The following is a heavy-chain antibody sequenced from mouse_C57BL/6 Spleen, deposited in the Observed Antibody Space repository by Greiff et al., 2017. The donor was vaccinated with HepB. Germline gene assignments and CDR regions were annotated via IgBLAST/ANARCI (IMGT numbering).Heavy chain of an antibody. D-gene: IGHD2-5*01. CDR2: IYPGGGYT. CDR1: GYTFTNYW. CDR3: ARRYSNYGAWFAY. V-gene: IGHV1-63*01. J-gene: IGHJ3*01. Sequence: VQLQESGAELVRPGTSVKMSCKASGYTFTNYWIGWAKQRPGHGLEWIGDIYPGGGYTNYNEKFKGKATLTADKSSSTAYMQFSSLTSEDSAIYYCARRYSNYGAWFAYWGQGTLVTVSA.